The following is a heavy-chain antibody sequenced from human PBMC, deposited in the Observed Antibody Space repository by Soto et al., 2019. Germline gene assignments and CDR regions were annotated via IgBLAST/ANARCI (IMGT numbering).Heavy chain of an antibody. V-gene: IGHV5-10-1*01. J-gene: IGHJ3*02. CDR3: ARQAIFGVIIIAFDI. D-gene: IGHD3-3*01. Sequence: VESLKISCKGSGYSFISYWITCFLQMPVKGLEWMGRIDPSDSYTNYSPSFQGHVTISADKSISTAYLQWSSLKASDTAMYYCARQAIFGVIIIAFDIWGQGTMVTVSS. CDR1: GYSFISYW. CDR2: IDPSDSYT.